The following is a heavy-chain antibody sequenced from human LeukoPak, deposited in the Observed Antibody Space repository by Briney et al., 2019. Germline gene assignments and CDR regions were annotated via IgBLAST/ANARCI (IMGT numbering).Heavy chain of an antibody. D-gene: IGHD2-8*01. Sequence: ASVKVSCKVSGYTLTELSMHWVRQAPGKGLEWMGGFDPEDGETIYAQKFQGRVTMTEDTSTDTAYMELSSLRSEDTAVYSCASTSGTATMYADAFDIWGQGTMVTVSS. J-gene: IGHJ3*02. CDR3: ASTSGTATMYADAFDI. CDR1: GYTLTELS. CDR2: FDPEDGET. V-gene: IGHV1-24*01.